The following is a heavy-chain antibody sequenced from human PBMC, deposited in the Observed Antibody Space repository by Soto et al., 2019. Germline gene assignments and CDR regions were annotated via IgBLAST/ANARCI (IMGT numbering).Heavy chain of an antibody. CDR1: GYSFTNYW. CDR3: ARQVCSGGRCYPGRGAFPI. V-gene: IGHV5-51*01. CDR2: IWPGDSDT. D-gene: IGHD2-15*01. Sequence: PGESLKISFKGSGYSFTNYWISWVRQMPVKGLEWMGIIWPGDSDTKYSPSFQGQVTISADKSINSAYLQWSSLRASDTAVYYCARQVCSGGRCYPGRGAFPILGQGTMVTV. J-gene: IGHJ3*02.